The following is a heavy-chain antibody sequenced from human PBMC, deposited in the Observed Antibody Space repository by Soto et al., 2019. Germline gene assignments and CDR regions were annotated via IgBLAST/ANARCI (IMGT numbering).Heavy chain of an antibody. J-gene: IGHJ4*02. Sequence: PSETLSLTCAVSGGSISSSSYYWDWIRQPPGKGLEWIGTIYYTGTSNYNPSLKSRVTISVDTSKNQFSLNLSSVTAADTAVYYCTRHAIGVVVPAAIRNWSQGSLVTVSS. CDR2: IYYTGTS. D-gene: IGHD2-15*01. CDR3: TRHAIGVVVPAAIRN. V-gene: IGHV4-39*01. CDR1: GGSISSSSYY.